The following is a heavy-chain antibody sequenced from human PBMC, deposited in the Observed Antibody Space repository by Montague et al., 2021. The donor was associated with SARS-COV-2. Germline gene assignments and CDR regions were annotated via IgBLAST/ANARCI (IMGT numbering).Heavy chain of an antibody. V-gene: IGHV4-61*02. CDR3: ARDGGIGDSGSNTWSYYYYGMDV. Sequence: TLSLTCTVSGGSISSGSYYWSWLRQPAGKGLEWIGRIYTSGSTNYNPSLKSRVTISVDTSKNQFSLKLSSVTAADTAMYYCARDGGIGDSGSNTWSYYYYGMDVWGQGTTVTVSS. CDR1: GGSISSGSYY. D-gene: IGHD3-22*01. CDR2: IYTSGST. J-gene: IGHJ6*02.